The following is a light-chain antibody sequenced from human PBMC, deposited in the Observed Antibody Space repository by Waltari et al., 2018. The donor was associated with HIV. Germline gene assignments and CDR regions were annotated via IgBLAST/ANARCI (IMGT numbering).Light chain of an antibody. Sequence: DIQMTQSPSSVSASVGDRVTITCRATQDVGTWLAWYQQRPGKAPYLLIYAASHLKSGVPSRFSGSGSGTDFTLTISSLQPVDFATYYCHQANTFPYTFGQGTKLEMK. CDR3: HQANTFPYT. CDR2: AAS. J-gene: IGKJ2*01. V-gene: IGKV1-12*01. CDR1: QDVGTW.